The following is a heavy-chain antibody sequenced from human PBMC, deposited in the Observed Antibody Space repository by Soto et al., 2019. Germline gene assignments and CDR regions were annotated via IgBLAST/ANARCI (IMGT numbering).Heavy chain of an antibody. V-gene: IGHV3-53*01. CDR1: GVTVTSNY. J-gene: IGHJ3*02. Sequence: EVQLVQSGGGLVQPGGSLRLSCAGSGVTVTSNYMNWVRPAPGKGLEWVSVIYSGENAYYADSVAGRFTISRDNSKNTLYLQMNSLRGEDTAVYYCARDFDAFDTWGQGTTVIVSS. CDR3: ARDFDAFDT. CDR2: IYSGENA.